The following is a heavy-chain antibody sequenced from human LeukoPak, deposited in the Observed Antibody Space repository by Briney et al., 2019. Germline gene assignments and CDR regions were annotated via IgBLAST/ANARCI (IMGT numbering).Heavy chain of an antibody. CDR1: VTYISSSAYY. Sequence: SETLFLTCTVSVTYISSSAYYWGWIRQVPGKGLEWLGRIYYSGTAYYNPSLESRVTISEDTSRSRFSLMLASVPAADTAVYYCARQASDYYYYYMDVWGQGTTVSVAS. CDR3: ARQASDYYYYYMDV. CDR2: IYYSGTA. J-gene: IGHJ6*03. V-gene: IGHV4-39*01.